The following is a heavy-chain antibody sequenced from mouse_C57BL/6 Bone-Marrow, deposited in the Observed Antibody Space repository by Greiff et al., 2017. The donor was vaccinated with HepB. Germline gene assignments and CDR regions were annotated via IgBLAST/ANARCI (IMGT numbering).Heavy chain of an antibody. CDR1: GFNIKDDY. CDR3: TTFYDYDGAWFAY. CDR2: IDPENGDT. J-gene: IGHJ3*01. D-gene: IGHD2-4*01. V-gene: IGHV14-4*01. Sequence: EVMLVESGAELVRPGASVKLSCTASGFNIKDDYMHWVKQRPEQGLEWIGWIDPENGDTEYASKFQGKATITADTSSNTAYLQLSSLTAEDTAVYYWTTFYDYDGAWFAYWGQGTLVTVSA.